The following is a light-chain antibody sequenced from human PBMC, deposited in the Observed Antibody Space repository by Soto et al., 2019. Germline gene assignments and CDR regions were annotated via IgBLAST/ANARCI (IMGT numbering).Light chain of an antibody. CDR1: SSNIGSND. Sequence: QSVLTQPPSVSAAPGQKVTISCSGSSSNIGSNDVSWYQQLPGTGPKLLIYDNNKRPSGVPDRFSGSRSGTSATLAITGLQTGDEADYYCGAWDSRLSAGGFGGGTKLTVL. CDR2: DNN. V-gene: IGLV1-51*01. CDR3: GAWDSRLSAGG. J-gene: IGLJ2*01.